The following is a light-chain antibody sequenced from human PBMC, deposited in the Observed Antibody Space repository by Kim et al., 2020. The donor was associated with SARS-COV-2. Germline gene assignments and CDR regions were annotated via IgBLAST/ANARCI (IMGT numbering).Light chain of an antibody. CDR3: HQYGSSPLT. CDR2: SAS. CDR1: QSGTSNF. Sequence: LSPGERATRSCRASQSGTSNFLAWYQQKPRPAPRLLIYSASSRATGIPDRFSGSGSGTDFTLTINRVEPEDFVVYYCHQYGSSPLTLGPGTKLEI. J-gene: IGKJ2*01. V-gene: IGKV3-20*01.